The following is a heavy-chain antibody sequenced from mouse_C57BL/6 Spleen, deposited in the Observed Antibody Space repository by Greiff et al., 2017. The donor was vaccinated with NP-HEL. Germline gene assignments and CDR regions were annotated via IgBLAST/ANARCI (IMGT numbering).Heavy chain of an antibody. CDR1: GYTFTSYW. D-gene: IGHD4-1*01. Sequence: QVQLQQPGAELVRPGSSVKLSCKASGYTFTSYWMHWVKQRPIQGLEWIGNIDPSDSETHYNQKFKDKATLTVDKSSSTAYMQLSSLTSEDSAVYYCARNELTGTQYYFDYWGQGTTLTVSS. CDR3: ARNELTGTQYYFDY. V-gene: IGHV1-52*01. J-gene: IGHJ2*01. CDR2: IDPSDSET.